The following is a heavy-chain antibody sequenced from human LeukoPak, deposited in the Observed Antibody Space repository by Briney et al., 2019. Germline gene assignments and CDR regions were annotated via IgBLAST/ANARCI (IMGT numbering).Heavy chain of an antibody. J-gene: IGHJ5*02. D-gene: IGHD2-2*01. CDR2: INSDGSST. CDR1: GFTFSSYW. Sequence: PGGSLRLSCAASGFTFSSYWMHWVRQAPGKGLVWVSRINSDGSSTSYADSVKGRFTISRDNAKNTLYLQMNSLRAEDTAVYYCATSTSRVKNWFDPWGQGTLVTVSS. V-gene: IGHV3-74*01. CDR3: ATSTSRVKNWFDP.